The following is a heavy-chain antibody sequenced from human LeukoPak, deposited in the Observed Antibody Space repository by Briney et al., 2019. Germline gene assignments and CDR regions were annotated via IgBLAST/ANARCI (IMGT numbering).Heavy chain of an antibody. Sequence: GGSLRLSCAASGFTFSSYAMSWVRQAPGKGLEWVSAISGSGGSTYYADSVKGRFTISRDNSRNTLYLQMNSLRAEDTAVYYCAKDLNDFWSGYRYYFDYWGQGTLVTVSS. D-gene: IGHD3-3*01. CDR2: ISGSGGST. J-gene: IGHJ4*02. V-gene: IGHV3-23*01. CDR1: GFTFSSYA. CDR3: AKDLNDFWSGYRYYFDY.